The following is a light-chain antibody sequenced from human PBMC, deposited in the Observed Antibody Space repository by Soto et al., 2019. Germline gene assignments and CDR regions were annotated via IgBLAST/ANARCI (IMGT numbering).Light chain of an antibody. J-gene: IGKJ1*01. Sequence: EIVLTQSPGTLSLSPGERATLSCRASQSVSSSYLAWYQQKPGQAPRLLIYGASSRATGIPDRFSGSGSGTDFTLTISRLEPEDFATYYCQQLHDYPITFGQGTKVDIK. CDR1: QSVSSSY. V-gene: IGKV3-20*01. CDR3: QQLHDYPIT. CDR2: GAS.